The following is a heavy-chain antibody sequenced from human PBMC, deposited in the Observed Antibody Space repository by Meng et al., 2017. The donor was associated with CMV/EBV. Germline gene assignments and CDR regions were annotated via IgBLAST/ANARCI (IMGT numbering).Heavy chain of an antibody. D-gene: IGHD1-26*01. CDR1: GFTFSSYW. CDR3: ASGTLRLGFDP. J-gene: IGHJ5*02. CDR2: INSDGSST. Sequence: LSCAASGFTFSSYWMHWVRQAPGKGLVWVSRINSDGSSTSYADSVKGRFTISRDNAKNTLYLQMNSLRAEDTAVYYCASGTLRLGFDPWGQGTPVTVSS. V-gene: IGHV3-74*01.